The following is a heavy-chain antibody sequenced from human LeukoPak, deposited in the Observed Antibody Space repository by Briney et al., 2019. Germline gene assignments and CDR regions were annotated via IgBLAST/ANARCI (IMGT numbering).Heavy chain of an antibody. CDR3: AKGYYDYVWGSYYFDY. V-gene: IGHV3-23*01. Sequence: GGSLRLSCEASGFTFSDYAMTWVRQAPGKGLEWVSEITGSGISTYYADSVKGRFTISRDNSKDTLYLQMNSLRAEDTAVYYCAKGYYDYVWGSYYFDYWGQGTLITVSS. D-gene: IGHD3-16*01. CDR2: ITGSGIST. CDR1: GFTFSDYA. J-gene: IGHJ4*02.